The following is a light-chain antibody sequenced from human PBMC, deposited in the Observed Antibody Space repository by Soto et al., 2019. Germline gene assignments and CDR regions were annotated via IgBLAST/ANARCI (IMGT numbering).Light chain of an antibody. V-gene: IGKV3-11*01. Sequence: EIVLTQSPGTLSLSPGESATLSCRASQSVTNYLAWYQHKPGQAPRLLIYDVSNRATGIPARFSGSGSGADFTLTISSLEPEDFAVYYCQHRSDWLYTFGQGTKVDI. CDR1: QSVTNY. CDR2: DVS. J-gene: IGKJ2*01. CDR3: QHRSDWLYT.